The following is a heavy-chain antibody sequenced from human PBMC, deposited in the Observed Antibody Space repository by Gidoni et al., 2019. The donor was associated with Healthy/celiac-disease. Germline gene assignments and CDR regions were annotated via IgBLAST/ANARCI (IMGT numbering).Heavy chain of an antibody. D-gene: IGHD1-26*01. V-gene: IGHV3-11*06. CDR2: ISSSSSYT. Sequence: QVQLVESGGGLVKPGGSLRLSCAASGFTFSDYYMSWIRQAPGKGLGWVSYISSSSSYTNYADSVKGRFTISRDNAKNSLYLQMNSLRAEDTAVYYCARVRGSYYSPTFDYWGQGTLVTVSS. J-gene: IGHJ4*02. CDR3: ARVRGSYYSPTFDY. CDR1: GFTFSDYY.